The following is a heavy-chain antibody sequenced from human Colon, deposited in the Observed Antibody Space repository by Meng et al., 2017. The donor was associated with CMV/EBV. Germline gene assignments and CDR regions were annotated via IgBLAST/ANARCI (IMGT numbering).Heavy chain of an antibody. CDR2: IITISGTT. D-gene: IGHD2-21*02. J-gene: IGHJ4*02. CDR3: ARVICGGDCYLDY. Sequence: QAQLEQAGAGVKTPGSSVKVSCKASKGTFTSYPISWVRQGPGQGFEWVGGIITISGTTDYAQKFQGRVTITADESTSTAYMKLSNLRSEDTAIYYCARVICGGDCYLDYWGRGTLVTVSS. CDR1: KGTFTSYP. V-gene: IGHV1-69*12.